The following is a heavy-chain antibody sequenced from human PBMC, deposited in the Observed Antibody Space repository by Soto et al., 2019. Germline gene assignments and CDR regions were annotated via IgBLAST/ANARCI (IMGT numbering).Heavy chain of an antibody. V-gene: IGHV3-30-3*01. CDR2: ISYDGSNK. CDR3: ARDDTAAAVDYYYYGMDV. CDR1: GFTFSSYA. J-gene: IGHJ6*02. D-gene: IGHD6-13*01. Sequence: QVQLVESGGGVVQPGRSLRLSCAASGFTFSSYAMHWVRQAPGKGLEWVAVISYDGSNKYYADSVKGRFTISRDNSKNTLYLQMNSLRAEDTAVYYCARDDTAAAVDYYYYGMDVSGQGTTVTVSS.